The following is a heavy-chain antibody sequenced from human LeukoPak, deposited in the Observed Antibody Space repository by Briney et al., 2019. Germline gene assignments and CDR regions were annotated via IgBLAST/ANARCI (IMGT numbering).Heavy chain of an antibody. Sequence: GGSLRLPCAASGFTFRSYSMNWVRQAPGKGLEWVSSISSSSSYTYYADSVKGRFTISRDNAKNSLYLQMNSLRAEDTAVYYCARDLRATGTAYFDYWGQGTLVTVSS. V-gene: IGHV3-21*01. J-gene: IGHJ4*02. CDR2: ISSSSSYT. D-gene: IGHD4-17*01. CDR3: ARDLRATGTAYFDY. CDR1: GFTFRSYS.